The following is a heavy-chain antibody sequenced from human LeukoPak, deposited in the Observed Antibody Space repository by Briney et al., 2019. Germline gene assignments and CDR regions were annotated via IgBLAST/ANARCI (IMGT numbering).Heavy chain of an antibody. V-gene: IGHV3-53*01. Sequence: PGGSLCFSCGASGFMVSNHFMSWVRRAPGQGLEWVSVLYSAGSTFYVDSVKGRFTISRDNSKNMLFLQMNSLRVEDTAIYYCAGSPWDGIRGVGLDYPDYWGRGTLVTVSS. J-gene: IGHJ4*02. CDR2: LYSAGST. D-gene: IGHD1-26*01. CDR1: GFMVSNHF. CDR3: AGSPWDGIRGVGLDYPDY.